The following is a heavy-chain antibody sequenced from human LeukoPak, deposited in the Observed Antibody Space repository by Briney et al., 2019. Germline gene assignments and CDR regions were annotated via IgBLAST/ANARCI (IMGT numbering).Heavy chain of an antibody. J-gene: IGHJ4*02. Sequence: GASVKVSCKASGYTFTNYYIHWVRQAPGQGLEWMGILNPGGRSTSSAQKFQGRVTMTRDTSTSTVYMELSSLRSEDTAVYYCARAGGGKYYYDSSGYYSLDYWGQGTLVTVSS. D-gene: IGHD3-22*01. V-gene: IGHV1-46*01. CDR2: LNPGGRST. CDR3: ARAGGGKYYYDSSGYYSLDY. CDR1: GYTFTNYY.